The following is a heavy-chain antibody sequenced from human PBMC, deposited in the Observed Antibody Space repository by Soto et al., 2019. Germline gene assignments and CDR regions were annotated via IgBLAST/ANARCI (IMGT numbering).Heavy chain of an antibody. D-gene: IGHD3-22*01. V-gene: IGHV4-38-2*01. CDR2: ISHGGST. J-gene: IGHJ5*02. CDR3: ARVGPWVPYYYDSSPYTFENWFDP. CDR1: GYSISSSYY. Sequence: SETLSLTCAVSGYSISSSYYWGWLRQPPGKGLEWIGSISHGGSTYYNPSLNSRVTLSIDMTNNHVSLILNSVTAADTAVYYCARVGPWVPYYYDSSPYTFENWFDPWGQGTLVTVSS.